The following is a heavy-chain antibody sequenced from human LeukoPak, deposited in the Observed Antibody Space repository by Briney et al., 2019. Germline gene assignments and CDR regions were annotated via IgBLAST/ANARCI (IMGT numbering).Heavy chain of an antibody. D-gene: IGHD2-15*01. CDR1: GGSISSSSYY. CDR3: ARGSEAATRNYYYYYMDV. J-gene: IGHJ6*03. V-gene: IGHV4-39*07. CDR2: INHSGST. Sequence: SETLSLTCTVSGGSISSSSYYWGWIRQPPGKGLEWIGEINHSGSTNYNPSLKSRVTISVDTSKNQFSLKLNSVTAADTAVYYCARGSEAATRNYYYYYMDVWGKGTTVTISS.